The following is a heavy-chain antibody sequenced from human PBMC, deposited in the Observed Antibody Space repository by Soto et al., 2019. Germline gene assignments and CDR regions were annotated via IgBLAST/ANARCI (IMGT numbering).Heavy chain of an antibody. CDR1: GGSFSGYY. D-gene: IGHD1-1*01. J-gene: IGHJ5*02. CDR3: ATTNWNHNWFDP. V-gene: IGHV4-34*01. CDR2: INHRGST. Sequence: SETLSLTCAVYGGSFSGYYWSWIRQPPGKGLEWIGDINHRGSTNYNPSLKSRVTISVDTSKNQFSLKLSSVTASDTAVYFCATTNWNHNWFDPWGQGTLVTVSS.